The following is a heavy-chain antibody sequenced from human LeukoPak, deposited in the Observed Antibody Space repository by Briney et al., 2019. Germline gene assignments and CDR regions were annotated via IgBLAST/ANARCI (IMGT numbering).Heavy chain of an antibody. Sequence: PGGSLRLSCAASAFTFNNYAMSWVRQAPGKGLEWVSAISGSGGSTYYADSVKGRFTISRDNSKNTLYLQMNSLRAEDTAVYYCAKGGDEDDILTGYYNPYYFDHWGQGTLVTVSS. V-gene: IGHV3-23*01. CDR1: AFTFNNYA. D-gene: IGHD3-9*01. J-gene: IGHJ4*02. CDR2: ISGSGGST. CDR3: AKGGDEDDILTGYYNPYYFDH.